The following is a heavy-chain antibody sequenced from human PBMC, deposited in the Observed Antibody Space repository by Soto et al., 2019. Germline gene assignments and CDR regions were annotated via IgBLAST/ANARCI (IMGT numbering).Heavy chain of an antibody. CDR3: ARRLEEFGNYWFDP. Sequence: SETLSLTCTVSGGSISSYYWSWIRQPPGKGLEWIGSIYYSGSTNYNPSLKSRITISADTSKNQFSLKLNSVTAADTAVYYCARRLEEFGNYWFDPWGQGTLVTVSS. V-gene: IGHV4-59*08. J-gene: IGHJ5*02. D-gene: IGHD3-10*01. CDR2: IYYSGST. CDR1: GGSISSYY.